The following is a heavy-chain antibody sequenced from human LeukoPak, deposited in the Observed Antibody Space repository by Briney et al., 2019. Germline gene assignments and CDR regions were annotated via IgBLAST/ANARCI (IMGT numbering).Heavy chain of an antibody. J-gene: IGHJ3*02. V-gene: IGHV3-48*04. CDR1: GFTFSAYT. CDR2: ISSGSSSV. CDR3: ARDHYWLEYCSNGVFQDSFDI. Sequence: GGSLRLSCSASGFTFSAYTMNWVRQAPGQGLEWVSYISSGSSSVYYADSVKGRFTISRDNAKNSLYLQINSLRAEDTAVYHCARDHYWLEYCSNGVFQDSFDIWGQGTMVTVSS. D-gene: IGHD2-8*01.